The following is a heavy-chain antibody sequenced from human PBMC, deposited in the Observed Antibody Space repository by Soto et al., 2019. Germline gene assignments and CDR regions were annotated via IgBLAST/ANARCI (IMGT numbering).Heavy chain of an antibody. CDR1: GADINTYS. J-gene: IGHJ6*02. V-gene: IGHV4-4*07. Sequence: PSETLSLTCSVSGADINTYSWTWIRQPAGKGLEWIGRIYTSASINYNPSLRGRVTLSVDTSTSQVSLKLASVTAADTAVYYCERDREAVYNFYYGMDVWGQGTTVTVS. CDR2: IYTSASI. CDR3: ERDREAVYNFYYGMDV. D-gene: IGHD1-26*01.